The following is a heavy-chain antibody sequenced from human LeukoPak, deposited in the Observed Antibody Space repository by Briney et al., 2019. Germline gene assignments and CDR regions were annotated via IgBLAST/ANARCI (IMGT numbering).Heavy chain of an antibody. CDR1: GFTFSNYA. CDR3: ARDIAAFDY. Sequence: GGSLRLSCAASGFTFSNYAMSWARQAPGKGLECVANMKQDGSEKYYADSVKGRFIISRDNAKNSLYLQMNSLRVEDMGAYYCARDIAAFDYWGQGTLVIVSS. D-gene: IGHD6-25*01. V-gene: IGHV3-7*03. CDR2: MKQDGSEK. J-gene: IGHJ4*02.